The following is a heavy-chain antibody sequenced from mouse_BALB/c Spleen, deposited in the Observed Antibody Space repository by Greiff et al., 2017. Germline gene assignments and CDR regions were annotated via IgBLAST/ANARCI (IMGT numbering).Heavy chain of an antibody. CDR3: ARAYGNIAY. J-gene: IGHJ3*01. Sequence: EVQRVESGGGLVQPGGSLKLSCAASGFTFSSYGMSWVRQTPDKRLELVATINSNGGSTYYPDSVKGRFTISRDNAKNTLYLQMSSLKSEDTAMYYCARAYGNIAYWGQGTLVTVSA. CDR1: GFTFSSYG. D-gene: IGHD2-1*01. CDR2: INSNGGST. V-gene: IGHV5-6-3*01.